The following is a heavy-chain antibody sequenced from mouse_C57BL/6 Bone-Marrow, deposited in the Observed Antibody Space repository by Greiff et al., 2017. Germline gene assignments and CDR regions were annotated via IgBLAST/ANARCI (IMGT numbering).Heavy chain of an antibody. CDR1: GYSITSGYY. Sequence: ESGPGLVKPSQSLSLTCSVTGYSITSGYYWNWIRQFPGNKLEWMGYISYDGSNNYNPSLKNRISITRYTSKNQFFLKLNSVTTEDTATYYCAREVSYYYGSILYWYFDVWGTGTTVTVSS. V-gene: IGHV3-6*01. CDR2: ISYDGSN. J-gene: IGHJ1*03. CDR3: AREVSYYYGSILYWYFDV. D-gene: IGHD1-1*01.